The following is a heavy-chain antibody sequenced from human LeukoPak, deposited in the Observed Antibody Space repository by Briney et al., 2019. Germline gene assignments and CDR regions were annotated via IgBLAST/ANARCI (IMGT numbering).Heavy chain of an antibody. Sequence: PGGSLRLSCAASGFTFSSYSMNWVRQAPGKGLEWVSSISSSSSYIYYADSVKGRFTISRDNAKNSLYLQMNSLRAEDTAVYYCARGDYTYYDVWSGYYYLLDYWGQGTLVTVSS. CDR3: ARGDYTYYDVWSGYYYLLDY. CDR1: GFTFSSYS. J-gene: IGHJ4*02. V-gene: IGHV3-21*01. CDR2: ISSSSSYI. D-gene: IGHD3-3*01.